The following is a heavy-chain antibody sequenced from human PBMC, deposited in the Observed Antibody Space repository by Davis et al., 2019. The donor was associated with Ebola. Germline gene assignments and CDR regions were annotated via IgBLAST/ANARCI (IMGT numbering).Heavy chain of an antibody. V-gene: IGHV4-61*09. CDR3: TTNSTSSAFDY. CDR2: IYSSGST. J-gene: IGHJ4*02. Sequence: PSETLSLTCTVSDGSISSGSHYWTWIRQPAGKGLEWIGQIYSSGSTNYNPYLKSRVTMSVDTSTNQFSLHLASVTAADTAVYFCTTNSTSSAFDYWGQGILVTVSS. D-gene: IGHD2/OR15-2a*01. CDR1: DGSISSGSHY.